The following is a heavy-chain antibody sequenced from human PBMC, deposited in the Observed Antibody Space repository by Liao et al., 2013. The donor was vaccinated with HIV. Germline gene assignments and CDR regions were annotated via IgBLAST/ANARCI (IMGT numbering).Heavy chain of an antibody. CDR1: GYSVSSGDYY. CDR3: ARLRRSGKHN. V-gene: IGHV4-61*02. Sequence: QVLLQESGPGLVKPSQTLSLTCTVSGYSVSSGDYYWTWIRQPAGKGLEWIGRVYTTGNTDYNPSLKSRVTISLDTSNNQFSLELRSVTAADTAVYYCARLRRSGKHNWGQGTLVTVSS. J-gene: IGHJ4*02. D-gene: IGHD3-10*01. CDR2: VYTTGNT.